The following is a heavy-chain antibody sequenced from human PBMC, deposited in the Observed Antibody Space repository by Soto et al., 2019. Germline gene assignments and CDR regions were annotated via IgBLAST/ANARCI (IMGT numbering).Heavy chain of an antibody. CDR3: ARVRHINAFDI. D-gene: IGHD1-20*01. Sequence: SETLSLTCAVFGGSFSGYYWSWIRQHPGKGLEWIGYIYYSGSTYYNPSLKSRVTISVDTSKNQFSLKLSSVTAADTAVYYCARVRHINAFDIWGQGTMVTVSS. CDR2: IYYSGST. V-gene: IGHV4-30-4*08. CDR1: GGSFSGYY. J-gene: IGHJ3*02.